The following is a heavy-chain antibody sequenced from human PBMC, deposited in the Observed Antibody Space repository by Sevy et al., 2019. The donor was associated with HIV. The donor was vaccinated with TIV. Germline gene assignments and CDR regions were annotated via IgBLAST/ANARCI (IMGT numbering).Heavy chain of an antibody. CDR3: VKDPDYNFWRGDYGMDV. V-gene: IGHV3-64D*06. D-gene: IGHD3-3*01. Sequence: GGSLRLSCSGSGFCFSNSAMNWVGQTPGKGLKYVSAISSDGVSTYYTDSVRGRFTISRDNSKNTLYLQMSSLRVEDTAVYYCVKDPDYNFWRGDYGMDVWGQGTTVTVSS. J-gene: IGHJ6*02. CDR1: GFCFSNSA. CDR2: ISSDGVST.